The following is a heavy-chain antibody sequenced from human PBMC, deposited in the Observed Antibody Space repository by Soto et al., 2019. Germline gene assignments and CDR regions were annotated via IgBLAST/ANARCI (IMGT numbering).Heavy chain of an antibody. CDR3: AKESEVDYYDYIWGSRIIDY. Sequence: GRSLRLSCAASGFTFSSYAMSWVRQAPGKGLEWVSAISGSGGSTYYADSVKGRFTISRDNSKNTLYLQMNSLRAEDTAVYYCAKESEVDYYDYIWGSRIIDYWGQGTLVTVSS. CDR1: GFTFSSYA. J-gene: IGHJ4*02. V-gene: IGHV3-23*01. D-gene: IGHD3-16*01. CDR2: ISGSGGST.